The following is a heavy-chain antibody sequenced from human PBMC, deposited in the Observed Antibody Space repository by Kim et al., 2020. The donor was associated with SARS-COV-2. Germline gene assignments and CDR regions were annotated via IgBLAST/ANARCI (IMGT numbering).Heavy chain of an antibody. J-gene: IGHJ6*02. CDR3: ARASPLRGVLPYYGMDV. V-gene: IGHV1-3*01. CDR1: GYTFTSYA. Sequence: ASVKVSCKASGYTFTSYAMHWVRQAPGQRLEWMGWINAGNGNTKYSQKFQGRVTITRDTSASTAYMELSSLRSEDTAVYYCARASPLRGVLPYYGMDVWGQGTTVTVSS. CDR2: INAGNGNT. D-gene: IGHD1-1*01.